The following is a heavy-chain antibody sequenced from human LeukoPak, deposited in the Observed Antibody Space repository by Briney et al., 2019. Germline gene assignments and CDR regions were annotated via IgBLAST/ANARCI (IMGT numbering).Heavy chain of an antibody. V-gene: IGHV3-21*01. Sequence: AGGSLRLSCAASGFTFSSYSMNWVRQAPGKGLEWVSSISSSSSYIYYADSVKGRFTISRDNAKNSLYLQMNSLRAEDTAVYYCARDPEYYDSSSYGDYWGQGTLVTVSS. D-gene: IGHD3-22*01. CDR1: GFTFSSYS. CDR2: ISSSSSYI. CDR3: ARDPEYYDSSSYGDY. J-gene: IGHJ4*02.